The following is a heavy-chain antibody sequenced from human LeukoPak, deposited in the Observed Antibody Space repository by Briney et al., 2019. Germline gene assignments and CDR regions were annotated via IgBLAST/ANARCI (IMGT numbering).Heavy chain of an antibody. J-gene: IGHJ6*03. V-gene: IGHV1-2*06. CDR2: INPNSGGT. D-gene: IGHD2-8*01. Sequence: GASVKVSCKASGYTFTGYYMHWVRQAPGQGREWMGRINPNSGGTNYAQKFQGRVTMTRDTSISTAYMELSRLRSDDTAVYYCARAQWPYYYMDVWGKGTTVTVSS. CDR1: GYTFTGYY. CDR3: ARAQWPYYYMDV.